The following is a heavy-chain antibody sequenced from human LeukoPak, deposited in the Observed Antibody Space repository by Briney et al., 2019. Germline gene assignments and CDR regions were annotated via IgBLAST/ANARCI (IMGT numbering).Heavy chain of an antibody. CDR3: AREGGSGTIDY. Sequence: SQTLSLTCAVSGGSISSGGYSWSWIRQPPGKGLEWIGYIYHSGSTYYNPSLKIRVTILVDRSKNQFSLNLNSVTAADTSVYYCAREGGSGTIDYWGQGTLVTVSS. CDR2: IYHSGST. J-gene: IGHJ4*02. CDR1: GGSISSGGYS. D-gene: IGHD3-10*01. V-gene: IGHV4-30-2*01.